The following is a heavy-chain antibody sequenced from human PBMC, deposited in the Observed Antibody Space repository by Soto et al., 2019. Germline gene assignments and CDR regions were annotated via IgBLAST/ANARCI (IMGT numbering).Heavy chain of an antibody. CDR3: AKKFRFLEWLLSALDY. CDR1: GFTFSSYA. D-gene: IGHD3-3*01. J-gene: IGHJ4*02. V-gene: IGHV3-23*01. CDR2: ISGSGGST. Sequence: ESGGGLVQPGGSLRLSCAASGFTFSSYAMSWVRQAPGKGLEWVSAISGSGGSTYYADSVKGRFTISRDNSKNTLYLQMNSLRAEDTAVYYCAKKFRFLEWLLSALDYWGQGTLVTVSS.